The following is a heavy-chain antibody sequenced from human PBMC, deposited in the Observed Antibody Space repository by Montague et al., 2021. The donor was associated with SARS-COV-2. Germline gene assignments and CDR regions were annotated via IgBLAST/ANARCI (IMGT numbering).Heavy chain of an antibody. CDR2: IYYSGST. CDR1: GGSISSYY. D-gene: IGHD3-22*01. CDR3: ARFPTSYYYDSKAAPATPDAFDI. Sequence: SETLSLTCTVSGGSISSYYWSWIRQPPGKGLEWIGYIYYSGSTYYNPSLKSRVTISVDTSKNQISLKLSSVTAADTAVYYCARFPTSYYYDSKAAPATPDAFDIWGQGTMVTVSS. V-gene: IGHV4-59*08. J-gene: IGHJ3*02.